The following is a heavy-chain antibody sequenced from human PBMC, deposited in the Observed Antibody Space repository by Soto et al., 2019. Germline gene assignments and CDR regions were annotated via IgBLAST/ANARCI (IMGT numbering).Heavy chain of an antibody. CDR2: ISGSAGST. V-gene: IGHV3-23*01. CDR3: TKDLWPYLPAGGEFDS. J-gene: IGHJ4*02. D-gene: IGHD3-16*01. Sequence: GGSLRLSCAASGFTFSSYAMSLVRQAPGKGLEWVSAISGSAGSTYYADSVKGRFTISRDNSKNTLYLQMNSLRAEDTAVFYCTKDLWPYLPAGGEFDSWGQGTLVTVSS. CDR1: GFTFSSYA.